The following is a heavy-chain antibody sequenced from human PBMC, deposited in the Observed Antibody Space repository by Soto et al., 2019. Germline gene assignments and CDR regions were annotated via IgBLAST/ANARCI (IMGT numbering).Heavy chain of an antibody. CDR3: ARPLWRDDYNWGYFDL. V-gene: IGHV3-30-3*01. J-gene: IGHJ2*01. CDR2: ISYEGSNK. CDR1: GFTFSSYA. Sequence: QVQLVESGGGVVQPGRSLRLSCAASGFTFSSYAMHWVRKAPGKGLERVAVISYEGSNKYYADSVKGRFTISRDNSKNTLYLQMNSLRAEDTAVYYCARPLWRDDYNWGYFDLWGRGTLVTVSS. D-gene: IGHD4-4*01.